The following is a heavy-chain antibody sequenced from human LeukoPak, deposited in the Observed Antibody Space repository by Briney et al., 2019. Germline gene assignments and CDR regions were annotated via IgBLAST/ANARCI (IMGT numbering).Heavy chain of an antibody. CDR1: GGSISSYY. V-gene: IGHV4-59*01. CDR3: ARDRGGGHIAVAGTAINWFDP. D-gene: IGHD6-19*01. Sequence: PSETLSLTCTVSGGSISSYYWSWIRQPPGKGLEWIGYIYYSGSTNYNPSLKSRVTISVDTSKNQFSLKLSSVTAADTAVYYCARDRGGGHIAVAGTAINWFDPWGQGTLVTVSS. J-gene: IGHJ5*02. CDR2: IYYSGST.